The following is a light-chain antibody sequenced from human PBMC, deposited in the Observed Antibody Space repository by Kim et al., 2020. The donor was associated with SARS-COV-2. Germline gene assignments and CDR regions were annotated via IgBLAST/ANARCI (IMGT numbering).Light chain of an antibody. J-gene: IGLJ3*02. V-gene: IGLV1-44*01. CDR2: SSD. CDR3: AAWDDSLNGWV. CDR1: GSNIGSS. Sequence: PGQRVTISCSEGGSNIGSSVNWYQQLPGTAPTLLIFSSDQRPSGVPDRFSGSTSGTSASLAISGLQSEDEADYYCAAWDDSLNGWVFGGGTKLTVL.